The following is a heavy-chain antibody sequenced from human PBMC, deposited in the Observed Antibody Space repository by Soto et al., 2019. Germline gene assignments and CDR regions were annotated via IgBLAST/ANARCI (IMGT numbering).Heavy chain of an antibody. D-gene: IGHD4-17*01. J-gene: IGHJ4*01. CDR3: SRGSNGALDF. CDR1: GFTFSYYW. CDR2: INGDGSRT. V-gene: IGHV3-74*01. Sequence: GGSLRLSCAAPGFTFSYYWMHWVRQAPGKGLLWVSNINGDGSRTNYADSVKGRFTISRDNAENTLYLQMNSLRVEDTAVYYCSRGSNGALDFWGHGILVTVSS.